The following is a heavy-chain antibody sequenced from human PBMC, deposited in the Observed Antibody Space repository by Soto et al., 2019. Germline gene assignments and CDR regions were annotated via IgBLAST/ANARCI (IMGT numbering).Heavy chain of an antibody. J-gene: IGHJ6*02. CDR1: GFTFSSYS. D-gene: IGHD6-19*01. CDR3: AREPDRIAVAGLLYGMDV. CDR2: ISSSSSTI. V-gene: IGHV3-48*01. Sequence: EVQLVESGGGLVQPGGSLRLSCAASGFTFSSYSMNWVRQAPGKGLEWVSYISSSSSTIYYADSVEGRFTISRDNAKNSLYLQMNSLTAEDTAVYYCAREPDRIAVAGLLYGMDVWGQGTTVTVSS.